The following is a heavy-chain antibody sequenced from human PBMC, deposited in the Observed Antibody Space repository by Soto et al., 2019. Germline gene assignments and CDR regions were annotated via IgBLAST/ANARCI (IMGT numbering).Heavy chain of an antibody. J-gene: IGHJ4*02. D-gene: IGHD2-2*01. CDR3: ASAGPISSYAFDY. Sequence: ASVTVSCKASGYTFSSYTMHWVRQAPGQRLEWMAWINVGTGNTKYSQKFQDRVTITKDTSANTAYMELSSLRSEDTAVYYCASAGPISSYAFDYWGQGTLVTVSS. CDR1: GYTFSSYT. CDR2: INVGTGNT. V-gene: IGHV1-3*01.